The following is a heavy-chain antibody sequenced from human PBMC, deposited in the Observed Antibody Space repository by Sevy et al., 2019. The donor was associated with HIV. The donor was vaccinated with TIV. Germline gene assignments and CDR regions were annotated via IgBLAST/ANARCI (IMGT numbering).Heavy chain of an antibody. CDR2: NFYSGST. V-gene: IGHV4-61*01. J-gene: IGHJ6*02. CDR3: AGAAPGYYYAMDV. Sequence: SETLSLTCTVSGDSVSSGNYYWSWIRQPPGKGLVWIGYNFYSGSTTYNPSLKSRVTISVDTSKNQFSLKLSSVTAADTAVYYCAGAAPGYYYAMDVWGQGTTVTVSS. CDR1: GDSVSSGNYY. D-gene: IGHD6-13*01.